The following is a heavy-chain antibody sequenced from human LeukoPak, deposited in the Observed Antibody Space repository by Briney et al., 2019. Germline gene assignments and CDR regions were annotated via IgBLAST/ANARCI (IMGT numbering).Heavy chain of an antibody. D-gene: IGHD1/OR15-1a*01. CDR2: IHYTGST. Sequence: SQTLSLTCTVSGGSISSGGYYWTWIRQFPGRGLEWIGFIHYTGSTYSNPSLESRFTFSVDTSKSQFSLRLTSVTAADTAIYYCARDSNRQFLDSWGQGTLVTVSS. CDR1: GGSISSGGYY. V-gene: IGHV4-31*03. J-gene: IGHJ4*02. CDR3: ARDSNRQFLDS.